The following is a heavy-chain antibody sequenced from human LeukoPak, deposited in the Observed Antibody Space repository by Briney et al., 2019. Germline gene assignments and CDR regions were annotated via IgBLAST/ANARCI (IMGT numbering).Heavy chain of an antibody. J-gene: IGHJ3*02. CDR2: INWNGGST. V-gene: IGHV3-20*04. CDR3: ARPYDTSGYYYLSAFDI. CDR1: GSTFSNAW. Sequence: GGSLRLSCAASGSTFSNAWMSCVRQPAGKGLEWVAGINWNGGSTGNEDSVKGRFTISRDNAKNSLYLQMNSLRAEDTALYCCARPYDTSGYYYLSAFDIWGQGTMVTVSS. D-gene: IGHD3-22*01.